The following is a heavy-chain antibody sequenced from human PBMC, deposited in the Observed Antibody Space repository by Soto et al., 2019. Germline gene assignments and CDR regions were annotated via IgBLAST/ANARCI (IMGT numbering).Heavy chain of an antibody. CDR3: ARSSDMVRGAPPKY. CDR2: IYYSGNT. V-gene: IGHV4-31*03. J-gene: IGHJ4*02. D-gene: IGHD3-10*01. CDR1: GGSISSGGYY. Sequence: QVQLQESCPGLVKPSQTLSLTCTVSGGSISSGGYYWSWIRQHPGKGLEWIGYIYYSGNTYYNPSLKSRVTIAVDTCKNECCLKLSFVTAADTAVYYCARSSDMVRGAPPKYWGQGTLVTV.